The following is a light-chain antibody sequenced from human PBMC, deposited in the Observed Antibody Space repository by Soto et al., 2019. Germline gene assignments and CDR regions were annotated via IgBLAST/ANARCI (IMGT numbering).Light chain of an antibody. CDR3: QQYGRSPMFT. V-gene: IGKV3-20*01. J-gene: IGKJ2*01. CDR2: GAS. Sequence: IVLTQSPGTLSLSPGERATRSCRASQSVSSNYLAWYQQKPGQAPRLLIYGASRGAAGIPDRFSGSGSGTDFTLTISRLEPEDFAVYFCQQYGRSPMFTVGQGTKLEIK. CDR1: QSVSSNY.